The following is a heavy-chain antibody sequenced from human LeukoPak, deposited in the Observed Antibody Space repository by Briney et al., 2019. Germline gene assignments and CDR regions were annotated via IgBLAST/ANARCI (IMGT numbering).Heavy chain of an antibody. CDR2: IYYSGST. CDR1: GGSISSYY. V-gene: IGHV4-59*01. J-gene: IGHJ6*02. CDR3: ARGFGRGSGYYYGPYYYGMDV. D-gene: IGHD3-22*01. Sequence: SETLSLTCTVSGGSISSYYWSWIRRPAGKGLEWIGYIYYSGSTNYNPSLKSRVTISVDTSKNQFSLKPSSVTAADTAVYYCARGFGRGSGYYYGPYYYGMDVWGQGTTVTVSS.